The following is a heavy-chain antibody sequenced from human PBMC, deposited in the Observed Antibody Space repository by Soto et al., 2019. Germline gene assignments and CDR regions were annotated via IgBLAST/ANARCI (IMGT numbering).Heavy chain of an antibody. CDR3: ARRRGFPYYFGMDV. V-gene: IGHV4-30-2*01. Sequence: QLQLQESGSGLVKPSQTLSLTCAVSGGSISSGGYSWSWIRQPPGKGLEWIGYIYHSGSTYYNPYINSRVTISVDRSKNQFSLKLSSVTAADTAVYYCARRRGFPYYFGMDVWGQGTTVTVSS. D-gene: IGHD5-12*01. CDR1: GGSISSGGYS. J-gene: IGHJ6*02. CDR2: IYHSGST.